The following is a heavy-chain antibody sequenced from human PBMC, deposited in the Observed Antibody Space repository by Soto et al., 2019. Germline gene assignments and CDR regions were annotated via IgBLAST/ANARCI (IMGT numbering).Heavy chain of an antibody. D-gene: IGHD5-18*01. CDR1: GYSFTYYW. CDR2: IYPGDSET. J-gene: IGHJ4*02. CDR3: GRVGYSYGYRLLDY. V-gene: IGHV5-51*01. Sequence: PGEYLKISCKGSGYSFTYYWIGWVRQMPGKGLEWMGIIYPGDSETGYSPSFQGQVTISADKSISTAYLQWSSLKASDTAMYYCGRVGYSYGYRLLDYWGQGTLVTGSS.